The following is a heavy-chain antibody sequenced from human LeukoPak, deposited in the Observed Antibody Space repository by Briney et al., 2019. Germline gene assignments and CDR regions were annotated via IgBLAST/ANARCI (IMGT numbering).Heavy chain of an antibody. CDR2: ITSSSTYI. CDR3: AKGVAAVDY. Sequence: GGSLRLSCAASGFTISSYTMNWARQAPEKGLEWVSSITSSSTYIYYADSVKGRFTISRDNAKNSLYLQMNSLRAEDTAVYYCAKGVAAVDYWGQGTLVTVSS. J-gene: IGHJ4*02. CDR1: GFTISSYT. V-gene: IGHV3-21*01. D-gene: IGHD6-19*01.